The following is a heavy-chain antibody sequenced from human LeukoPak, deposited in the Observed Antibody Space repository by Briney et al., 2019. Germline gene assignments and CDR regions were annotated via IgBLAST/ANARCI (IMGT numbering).Heavy chain of an antibody. D-gene: IGHD6-13*01. J-gene: IGHJ4*02. V-gene: IGHV3-23*01. CDR2: ISGSGGST. CDR1: GITFSSYA. CDR3: ARHRIAAAGPDY. Sequence: GGSLRLSCAVSGITFSSYAMNWVRQAPGKGLEWVSAISGSGGSTYYADSVKGRFTISRDNSKNTLYLQMNSLRAEDTAVYYCARHRIAAAGPDYWGQGTLVTVSS.